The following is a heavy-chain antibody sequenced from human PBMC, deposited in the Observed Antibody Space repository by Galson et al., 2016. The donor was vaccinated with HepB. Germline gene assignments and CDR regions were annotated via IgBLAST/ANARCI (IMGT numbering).Heavy chain of an antibody. J-gene: IGHJ6*02. Sequence: SLRLSCAASGFTFRNYGTHWVRQAPGKGLEWVAAIWYDGNNKYSADSVKGRFTISRDNSKNTLYLQMNSLRVEDTAVYFCGKDLGGAGWLQSGRITYYGMDVWGQGTTVTVSS. D-gene: IGHD5-24*01. CDR1: GFTFRNYG. V-gene: IGHV3-33*06. CDR3: GKDLGGAGWLQSGRITYYGMDV. CDR2: IWYDGNNK.